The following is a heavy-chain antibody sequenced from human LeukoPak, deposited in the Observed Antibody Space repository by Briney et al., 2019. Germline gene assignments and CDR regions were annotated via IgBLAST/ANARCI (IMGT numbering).Heavy chain of an antibody. CDR1: GYTFTSYD. J-gene: IGHJ3*02. V-gene: IGHV1-8*01. CDR2: MNPNSGNT. Sequence: ASVKVSCKASGYTFTSYDINWVRQATGQGLEWMGWMNPNSGNTGYAQKFQGRVTMTRNTSISTAYMELSRLRSDDTAVYYCARDPSDILTGYYVLVAFDIWGQGTMVTVSS. D-gene: IGHD3-9*01. CDR3: ARDPSDILTGYYVLVAFDI.